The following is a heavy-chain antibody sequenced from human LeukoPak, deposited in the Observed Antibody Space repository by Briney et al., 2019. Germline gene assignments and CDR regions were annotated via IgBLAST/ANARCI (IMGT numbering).Heavy chain of an antibody. D-gene: IGHD3-22*01. CDR1: GGSISSSSYY. V-gene: IGHV4-39*07. Sequence: PSETLSLTCTVSGGSISSSSYYWGWIRQPPGKGLEWIGSIYYSGSTYYNPSLKSRVTISVDTSKNQFSLKLSSVTAADTAVYYCARGGERGVPMIVVVIPFDYWGQGTLVTVSS. J-gene: IGHJ4*02. CDR2: IYYSGST. CDR3: ARGGERGVPMIVVVIPFDY.